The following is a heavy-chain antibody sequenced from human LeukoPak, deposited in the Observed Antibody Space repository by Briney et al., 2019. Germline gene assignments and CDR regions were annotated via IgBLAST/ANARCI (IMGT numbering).Heavy chain of an antibody. CDR1: GFTVSSNS. J-gene: IGHJ4*02. D-gene: IGHD3-10*01. V-gene: IGHV3-48*04. CDR3: ARDYGSGSYPPYFDY. CDR2: ISSSGSTI. Sequence: GSLRLSCTVSGFTVSSNSMNWVRQAPGKGLEWVSYISSSGSTIYYADSVKGRFTISRDNAKNSLYLQMNSLRAEDTAVYYCARDYGSGSYPPYFDYWGQGTLVTVSS.